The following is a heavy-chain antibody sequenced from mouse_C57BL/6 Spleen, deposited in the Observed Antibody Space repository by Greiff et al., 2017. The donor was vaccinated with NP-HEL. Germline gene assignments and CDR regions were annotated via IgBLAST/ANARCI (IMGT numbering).Heavy chain of an antibody. CDR1: GYTFTSYW. D-gene: IGHD1-1*01. Sequence: QVQLQQSGAELVRPGSSVKLSCKASGYTFTSYWLHWVKQRPIQGLEWIGNIDPSDSETHYNQKFKDKATLTVDKSSSTAYMQLSSLTSEDSAVYYCARRSLYYYGSSQYYFDYWGQGTTLTVSS. J-gene: IGHJ2*01. V-gene: IGHV1-52*01. CDR2: IDPSDSET. CDR3: ARRSLYYYGSSQYYFDY.